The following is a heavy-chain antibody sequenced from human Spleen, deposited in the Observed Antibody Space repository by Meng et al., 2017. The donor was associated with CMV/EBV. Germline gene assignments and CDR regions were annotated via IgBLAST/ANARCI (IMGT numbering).Heavy chain of an antibody. CDR1: GYNFTGYY. Sequence: ASVKVSCKASGYNFTGYYMHWVRQAPGPGLEWMGWINPNSGGTNYAQKFQGRVTMTGDTSTTTAYMELSRLRSDDMAVYYCERVKRYCTGGSCSSTGYYGMDVWGQGTTVTVSS. V-gene: IGHV1-2*02. D-gene: IGHD2-15*01. J-gene: IGHJ6*02. CDR3: ERVKRYCTGGSCSSTGYYGMDV. CDR2: INPNSGGT.